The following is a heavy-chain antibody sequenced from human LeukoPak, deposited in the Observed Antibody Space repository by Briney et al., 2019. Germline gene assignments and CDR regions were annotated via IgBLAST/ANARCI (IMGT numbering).Heavy chain of an antibody. CDR2: MNPNSGST. CDR1: GYTFTSYD. Sequence: ASVKVSCKASGYTFTSYDINWVRQATGQGLEWMGWMNPNSGSTGYAQKFQGRVTMTRNTSISTAYMELSSLRSEDTAVYYCARGLGVGATADYWGQGTLVTVSS. V-gene: IGHV1-8*01. CDR3: ARGLGVGATADY. J-gene: IGHJ4*02. D-gene: IGHD1-26*01.